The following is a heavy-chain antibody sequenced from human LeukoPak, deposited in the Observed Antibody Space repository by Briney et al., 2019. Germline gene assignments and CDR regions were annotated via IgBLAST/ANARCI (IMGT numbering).Heavy chain of an antibody. D-gene: IGHD3-22*01. J-gene: IGHJ4*02. CDR2: ISSSGSTI. CDR3: ARDDMIVVVQFDY. V-gene: IGHV3-11*04. Sequence: GGSLRLSCAASGFTFSNAWMSWVRQAPGKGLEWVSYISSSGSTIYYAVSVKSRFTISRDNAKNSLYLQMNSLRAEDTAVYYCARDDMIVVVQFDYWGQGTLVTVSS. CDR1: GFTFSNAW.